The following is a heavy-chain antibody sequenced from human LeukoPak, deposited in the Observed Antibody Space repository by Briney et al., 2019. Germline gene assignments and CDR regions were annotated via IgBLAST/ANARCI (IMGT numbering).Heavy chain of an antibody. D-gene: IGHD6-19*01. J-gene: IGHJ4*02. V-gene: IGHV3-74*01. CDR1: GFTFNSYW. CDR2: INSDGSST. Sequence: PGGSLRLSCAASGFTFNSYWMHWVRQAPGKGLVWVSRINSDGSSTSYADSVKGRFTISRDNAKNSLYLQMSSLSAEDTAVYYCARVQGYSSGWSGGYFDFRGQGTLVTVSS. CDR3: ARVQGYSSGWSGGYFDF.